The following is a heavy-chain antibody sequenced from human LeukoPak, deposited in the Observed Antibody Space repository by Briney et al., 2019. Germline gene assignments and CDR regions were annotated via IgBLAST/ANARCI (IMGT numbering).Heavy chain of an antibody. V-gene: IGHV1-69*13. CDR2: IIPIFGTA. CDR3: ARGQQLAPGWFDP. Sequence: SVKVSCKASGYTFTSYGIIWVRQAPGQGLEWMGGIIPIFGTANYAQKFQGRVTITADESTSTAYMELSSLRSEDTAVYYCARGQQLAPGWFDPWGQGTLVTVSS. D-gene: IGHD6-13*01. CDR1: GYTFTSYG. J-gene: IGHJ5*02.